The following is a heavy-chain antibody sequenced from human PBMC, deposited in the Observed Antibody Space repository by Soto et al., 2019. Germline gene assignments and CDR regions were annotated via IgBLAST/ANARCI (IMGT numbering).Heavy chain of an antibody. Sequence: SETLSLTCAVYGGSVNGYYWNWIRQPPGKGLGWIGEINHTGGTHYNPSLKSRVTMSVDTSKNQFSLRLSSVTAADTAIYYCATRITVFGLLIPPFDPWGQGTQVTVSS. J-gene: IGHJ5*02. V-gene: IGHV4-34*01. CDR3: ATRITVFGLLIPPFDP. CDR1: GGSVNGYY. D-gene: IGHD3-3*01. CDR2: INHTGGT.